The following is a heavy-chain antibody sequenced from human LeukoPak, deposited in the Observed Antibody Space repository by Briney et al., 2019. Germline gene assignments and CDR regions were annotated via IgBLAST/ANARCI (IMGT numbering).Heavy chain of an antibody. J-gene: IGHJ4*02. CDR2: INFDGSRT. V-gene: IGHV3-74*03. Sequence: GGSLRLSCAASGFTFSSYWMHWVRQAPGKGLVWVSQINFDGSRTTYADSVRGRFTISRDNAWNTLYLQMDSLRAEDTAVYFCARDGDVTIPFDSRGQGTLVTVPS. CDR3: ARDGDVTIPFDS. D-gene: IGHD2-21*02. CDR1: GFTFSSYW.